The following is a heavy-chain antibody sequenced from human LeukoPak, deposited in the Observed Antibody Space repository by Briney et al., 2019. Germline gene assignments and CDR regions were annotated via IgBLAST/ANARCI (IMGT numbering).Heavy chain of an antibody. J-gene: IGHJ4*02. CDR2: IYYSGST. CDR3: AGRGGVEYSSGWYFDY. D-gene: IGHD6-19*01. Sequence: SETLSLTCTVSGGSISSYYWNWIRQPPGKGLEWIGYIYYSGSTNYNPSLKGRVTISVDTTKNQFSLKLSSVTAADTAMYYCAGRGGVEYSSGWYFDYWGQGTLVTVSS. CDR1: GGSISSYY. V-gene: IGHV4-59*08.